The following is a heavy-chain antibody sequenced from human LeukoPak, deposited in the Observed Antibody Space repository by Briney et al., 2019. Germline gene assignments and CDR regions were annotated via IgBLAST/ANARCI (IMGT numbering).Heavy chain of an antibody. CDR1: GGSISSSSYS. V-gene: IGHV4-39*01. CDR3: ARLRFDFWSGYTHPYFDY. D-gene: IGHD3-3*01. Sequence: PSETLSLTCTVSGGSISSSSYSWGWIRQPPGKGLEWIGSIYYSGTTYYNPSLKSRVTISVDTSKIQFSLKLSSVAATDTAEYFCARLRFDFWSGYTHPYFDYWGQGTLVTVSS. J-gene: IGHJ4*02. CDR2: IYYSGTT.